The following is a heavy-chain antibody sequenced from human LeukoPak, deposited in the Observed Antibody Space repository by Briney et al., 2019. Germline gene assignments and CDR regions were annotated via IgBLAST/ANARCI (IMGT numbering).Heavy chain of an antibody. J-gene: IGHJ6*03. CDR2: IYYSGST. V-gene: IGHV4-39*07. D-gene: IGHD5-12*01. CDR3: ARDDRGYDWIRRNYYYYMDV. Sequence: PSETLSLTCTVSGGSISSSSYYWGWIRQPPGKGLEWIGSIYYSGSTYYNPSLKSRVTISVDTSKNQFSLKLSSVTAADTAVYYCARDDRGYDWIRRNYYYYMDVWGKGTTVTVSS. CDR1: GGSISSSSYY.